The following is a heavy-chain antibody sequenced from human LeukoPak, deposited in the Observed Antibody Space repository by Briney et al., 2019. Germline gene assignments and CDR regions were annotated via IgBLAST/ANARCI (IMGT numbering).Heavy chain of an antibody. CDR3: ARARVMALDM. J-gene: IGHJ3*02. Sequence: GGSLRLSCAASGFTFSSDWMSWVRQAPGKGLEWVGIIKQDGSEKYYVDSVKGRFTISRDNAKNSLYLQMNTLRAEDTAVYYCARARVMALDMWGQGTMVTVSS. CDR1: GFTFSSDW. CDR2: IKQDGSEK. V-gene: IGHV3-7*04.